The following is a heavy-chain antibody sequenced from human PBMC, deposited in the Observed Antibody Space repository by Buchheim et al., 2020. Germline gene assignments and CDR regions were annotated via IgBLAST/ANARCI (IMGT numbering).Heavy chain of an antibody. J-gene: IGHJ5*02. D-gene: IGHD3-16*02. CDR3: GRQLPLGELSP. Sequence: EVQLVESGGNLVQPGGSLRLSCAASGFTFSTYSMNWVRQAPGKGLEWVAFISANSRSIQYADSVKGRFTISRDNARNSLYLQMNRLRLEDTAVYYGGRQLPLGELSPSGPGTL. V-gene: IGHV3-48*01. CDR2: ISANSRSI. CDR1: GFTFSTYS.